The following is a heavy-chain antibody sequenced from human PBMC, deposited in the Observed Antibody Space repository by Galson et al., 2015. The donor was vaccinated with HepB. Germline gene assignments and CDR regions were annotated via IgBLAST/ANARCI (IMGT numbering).Heavy chain of an antibody. Sequence: SLKVSCKASGYTFTSYDMHWVRQAPGQRLEWMGWINAVNGNTKYSQKFQGRVTITRDTSASTAYMKLSSLKASDTAMYYCARHPAVAGYDYWGQGTLVTVSS. J-gene: IGHJ4*02. V-gene: IGHV1-3*01. CDR2: INAVNGNT. CDR3: ARHPAVAGYDY. D-gene: IGHD6-19*01. CDR1: GYTFTSYD.